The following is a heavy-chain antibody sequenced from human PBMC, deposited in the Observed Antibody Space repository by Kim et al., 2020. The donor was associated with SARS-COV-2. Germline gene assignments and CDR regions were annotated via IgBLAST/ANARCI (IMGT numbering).Heavy chain of an antibody. CDR1: GFTFSSYS. V-gene: IGHV3-48*01. Sequence: GGSLRLSCAASGFTFSSYSMNWVRQAPGKGLEWVAYISSSSSTIYYADSVKGRFTISRDNAKNSLYLQMNSLRAEDTAVYYCARDLSDSWSGTDGMDVWGQGTTVTASS. CDR3: ARDLSDSWSGTDGMDV. D-gene: IGHD3-3*01. CDR2: ISSSSSTI. J-gene: IGHJ6*02.